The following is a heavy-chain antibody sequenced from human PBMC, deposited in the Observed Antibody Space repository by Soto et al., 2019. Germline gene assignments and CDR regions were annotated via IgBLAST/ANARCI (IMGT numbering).Heavy chain of an antibody. CDR2: IGSGSSRYT. Sequence: KAGGSLRLSCAASGFTFSDYYMTWIRQAPGKGLEWVSYIGSGSSRYTEYADSVKGRFTISRDNAKKSLDLQMDSLRAEDTAVYYCARAGMYDRSGYYYYYYGMDVWGQGTTVTVSS. V-gene: IGHV3-11*06. J-gene: IGHJ6*02. CDR1: GFTFSDYY. CDR3: ARAGMYDRSGYYYYYYGMDV. D-gene: IGHD3-22*01.